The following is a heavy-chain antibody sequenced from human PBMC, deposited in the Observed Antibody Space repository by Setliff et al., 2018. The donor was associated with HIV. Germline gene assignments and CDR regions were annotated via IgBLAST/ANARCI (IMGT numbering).Heavy chain of an antibody. Sequence: PGGSLRLSCAASGFTFRNYGMHWVRQAPGKGLEWVAFIRLDGSDKFYAESVKGRFTISRDNSKSMLYLQMNNLRVDDTAMYYCARADYDILTAYYSSAFDTWGQGTMVTVSS. CDR2: IRLDGSDK. J-gene: IGHJ3*02. CDR3: ARADYDILTAYYSSAFDT. CDR1: GFTFRNYG. V-gene: IGHV3-30*02. D-gene: IGHD3-9*01.